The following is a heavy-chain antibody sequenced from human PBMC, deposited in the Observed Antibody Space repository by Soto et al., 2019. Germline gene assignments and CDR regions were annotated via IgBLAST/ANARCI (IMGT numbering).Heavy chain of an antibody. V-gene: IGHV4-4*02. CDR2: IFRGGST. D-gene: IGHD2-2*02. Sequence: QVQLQESGPGLVRPSETLSLTCAVSGASITSTNWWSLVRQPPGKGLEWIGGIFRGGSTNYNRSLKSRVTISVDKSKNQFSLRLTSVTAADTAVYYCARAILANPWFDPWGQGTLVSVYS. J-gene: IGHJ5*02. CDR3: ARAILANPWFDP. CDR1: GASITSTNW.